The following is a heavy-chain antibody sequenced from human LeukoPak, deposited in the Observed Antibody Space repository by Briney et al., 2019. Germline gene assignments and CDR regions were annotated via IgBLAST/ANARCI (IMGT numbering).Heavy chain of an antibody. V-gene: IGHV4-34*01. CDR2: INHSGST. CDR3: ARSRIYYYGMDV. J-gene: IGHJ6*02. Sequence: SETLSLTCAVYGGSFSGYYWSWIRQPPGKGLEWIGEINHSGSTNYNPSLKSRVTISVDTSKNQFSLKLSSVTAADTAVYYCARSRIYYYGMDVWGQGTTATVSS. CDR1: GGSFSGYY. D-gene: IGHD2-15*01.